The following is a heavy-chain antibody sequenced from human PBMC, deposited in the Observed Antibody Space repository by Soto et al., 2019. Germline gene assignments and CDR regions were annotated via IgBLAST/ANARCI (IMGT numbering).Heavy chain of an antibody. Sequence: GGSLRLSCAASGFTFSSYAMNWVHQAPGRGLEWVSSISGSSDYIYYSDSVKGRFAISRDNAKSSLYLQMNSLRAEDTAVYYCARGSIAAAGKDDYWGQGTLVTVSS. CDR3: ARGSIAAAGKDDY. J-gene: IGHJ4*02. CDR1: GFTFSSYA. D-gene: IGHD6-13*01. CDR2: ISGSSDYI. V-gene: IGHV3-21*01.